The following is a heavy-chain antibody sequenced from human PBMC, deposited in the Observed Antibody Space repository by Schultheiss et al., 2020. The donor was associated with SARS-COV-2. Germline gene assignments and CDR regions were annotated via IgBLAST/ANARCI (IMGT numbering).Heavy chain of an antibody. CDR2: IYHSGST. Sequence: SETLSLTCTVSGGSISSYYWGWIRQPPGKGLEWIGEIYHSGSTNYNPSLKSRVTISVDKSKNQFSLKLSSVTAADTAVYYCARLGAAAVGFQHWGQGTLVTVSS. CDR1: GGSISSYY. D-gene: IGHD6-13*01. V-gene: IGHV4-59*08. J-gene: IGHJ1*01. CDR3: ARLGAAAVGFQH.